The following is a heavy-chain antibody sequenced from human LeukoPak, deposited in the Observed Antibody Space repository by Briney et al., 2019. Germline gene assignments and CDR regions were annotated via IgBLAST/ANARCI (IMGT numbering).Heavy chain of an antibody. Sequence: SGGSLRLSCAASGFTFSSYSMNWVRQAPGKGLEWVSSISSSSSYIYYAGSVKGRFTISRDNAKNSPYLQMNSLRAEDTAVYYCARDWVDYWGQGTLVTVSS. V-gene: IGHV3-21*01. J-gene: IGHJ4*02. CDR2: ISSSSSYI. D-gene: IGHD3-16*01. CDR1: GFTFSSYS. CDR3: ARDWVDY.